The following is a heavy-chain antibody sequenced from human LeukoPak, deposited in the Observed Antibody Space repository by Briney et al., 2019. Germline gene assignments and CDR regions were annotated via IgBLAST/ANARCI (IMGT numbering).Heavy chain of an antibody. D-gene: IGHD3-22*01. CDR3: ARDEDYYDSSGYYTDY. V-gene: IGHV3-21*01. J-gene: IGHJ4*02. CDR1: GFTFSTYG. Sequence: GGSLRLSCAASGFTFSTYGMDWVRQAPGKGLEWVSSISSSSSYIYYADSVTGRFTISRDNAKNSLSLQMNSLRAEDTAVYYCARDEDYYDSSGYYTDYWGQGTLATVSS. CDR2: ISSSSSYI.